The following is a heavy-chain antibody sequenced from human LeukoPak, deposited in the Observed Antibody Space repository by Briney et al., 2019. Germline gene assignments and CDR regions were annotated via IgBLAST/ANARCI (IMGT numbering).Heavy chain of an antibody. CDR3: ARILGCSSTSCYVHAFDI. CDR2: IYYSGST. Sequence: PSETLSLTCTVSGASISSSSYYWGWIRQPPGKGLEWIGSIYYSGSTYYNPSLKSRVTISVDTSKNQFSLKLSSVTAADTAVYYCARILGCSSTSCYVHAFDIWGQGTMVTVSS. V-gene: IGHV4-39*07. D-gene: IGHD2-2*01. CDR1: GASISSSSYY. J-gene: IGHJ3*02.